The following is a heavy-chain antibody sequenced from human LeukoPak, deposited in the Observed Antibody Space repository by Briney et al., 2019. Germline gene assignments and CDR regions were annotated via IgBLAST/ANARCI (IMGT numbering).Heavy chain of an antibody. J-gene: IGHJ4*02. CDR1: GYTLTNYG. V-gene: IGHV1-18*01. CDR2: ISAYSGNT. Sequence: ASVNVSCTASGYTLTNYGISWVRQVPGQGLEWMGWISAYSGNTNYAQKFQDRVTLTIDTSTSTAYMELRSLRSDDTALFYCARDRIASGMDYWGQGTLVTVSS. D-gene: IGHD6-13*01. CDR3: ARDRIASGMDY.